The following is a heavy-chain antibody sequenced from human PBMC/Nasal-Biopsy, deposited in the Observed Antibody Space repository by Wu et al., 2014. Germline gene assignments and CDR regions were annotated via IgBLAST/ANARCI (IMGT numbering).Heavy chain of an antibody. CDR2: VDASGGT. CDR3: AKLQRPRHYYGSGYYFDY. J-gene: IGHJ4*02. CDR1: GGSFSGHY. V-gene: IGHV4-34*01. Sequence: TLSLTCAVFGGSFSGHYWSWIRQPPGKGLEWIGEVDASGGTKYFPSLRGRITISVDTSTNQFSLRMTSVTAEDTAVYYCAKLQRPRHYYGSGYYFDYWGQGTLVTVSS. D-gene: IGHD3-10*01.